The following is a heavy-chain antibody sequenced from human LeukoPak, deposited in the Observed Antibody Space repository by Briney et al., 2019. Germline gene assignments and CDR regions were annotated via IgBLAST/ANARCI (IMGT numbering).Heavy chain of an antibody. V-gene: IGHV3-23*01. CDR3: AKEIYGDSTGGRFQH. J-gene: IGHJ1*01. D-gene: IGHD4-17*01. Sequence: PGGSLRLSCAASEFSVGSNYMTWVRQAPGKGLEWVSVISGSGGSTYYADSVKGRFTISRDNSKNTLYLQMNSLRAEDTAVYYCAKEIYGDSTGGRFQHWGQGTLVTVSS. CDR1: EFSVGSNY. CDR2: ISGSGGST.